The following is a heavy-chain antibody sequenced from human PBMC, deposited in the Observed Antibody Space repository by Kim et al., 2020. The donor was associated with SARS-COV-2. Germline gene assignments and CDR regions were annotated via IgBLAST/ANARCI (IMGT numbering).Heavy chain of an antibody. Sequence: LSLTCAASGFTFSTYWMHWVRQAPGKGLVWVSRINSDGSSTTYADSVKGRFTISRDNAKNTLYVQMNSLRAEDTAVYYCEGGGPSRAYGMDVWGQGTTVTVSS. CDR3: EGGGPSRAYGMDV. V-gene: IGHV3-74*03. J-gene: IGHJ6*02. CDR2: INSDGSST. CDR1: GFTFSTYW. D-gene: IGHD3-10*01.